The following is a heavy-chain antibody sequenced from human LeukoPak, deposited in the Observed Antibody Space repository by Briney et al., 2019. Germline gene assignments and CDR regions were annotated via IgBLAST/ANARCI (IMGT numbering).Heavy chain of an antibody. D-gene: IGHD4-17*01. CDR3: TRDRGYDYSDPFDC. Sequence: GGSLRLSCAASGLTFSDAWMSWVRQAPGKGLEWVGRIKNKRDGETTEYNTPVKGRFTISRDDSKNTLYLQMNRLKTEDTAVYYCTRDRGYDYSDPFDCWGQGTLVTVSS. CDR1: GLTFSDAW. J-gene: IGHJ4*02. V-gene: IGHV3-15*01. CDR2: IKNKRDGETT.